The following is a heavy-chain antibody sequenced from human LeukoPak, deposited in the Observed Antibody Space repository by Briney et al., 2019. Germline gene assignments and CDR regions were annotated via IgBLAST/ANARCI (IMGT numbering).Heavy chain of an antibody. V-gene: IGHV3-48*03. CDR3: ARDRSTGLKY. D-gene: IGHD3/OR15-3a*01. J-gene: IGHJ4*02. CDR1: GFTFSSYE. CDR2: ISSSGSTI. Sequence: GSLRLSCAASGFTFSSYEMTWVRQAPGKGLEWVSYISSSGSTIYYADSVKGRFTISRDNAKNSVHLQMTSLRGEDTAVYYCARDRSTGLKYWGQGTLVTVS.